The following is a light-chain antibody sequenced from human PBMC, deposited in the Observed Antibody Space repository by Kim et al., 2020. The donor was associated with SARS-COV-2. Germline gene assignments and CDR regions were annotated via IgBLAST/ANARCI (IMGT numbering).Light chain of an antibody. J-gene: IGLJ3*02. Sequence: QSALTQPASVSGSPGQSITISCTGTSSDVGGYNYVSWYQRHPGKAPKLMIYDVINRPSGVSNRFSGSKSGNTASLTISGLQAEDEADYYCSSHTSSSTWVFGGGTQLTVL. CDR3: SSHTSSSTWV. V-gene: IGLV2-14*03. CDR2: DVI. CDR1: SSDVGGYNY.